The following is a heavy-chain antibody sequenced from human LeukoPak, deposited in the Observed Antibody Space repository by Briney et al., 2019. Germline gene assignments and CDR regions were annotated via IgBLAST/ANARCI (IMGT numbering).Heavy chain of an antibody. CDR1: GFTVSSNY. CDR2: IYSGGST. J-gene: IGHJ4*02. D-gene: IGHD3-22*01. V-gene: IGHV3-66*01. CDR3: YSMIVVEIRVINDY. Sequence: GGSLRLSCAVSGFTVSSNYMSWVRQAPGKGLEWVSVIYSGGSTYYADSVKGRFTISRDNSKNTLYLQMNSLRAEDTAVYYCYSMIVVEIRVINDYWGREPWLPSPQ.